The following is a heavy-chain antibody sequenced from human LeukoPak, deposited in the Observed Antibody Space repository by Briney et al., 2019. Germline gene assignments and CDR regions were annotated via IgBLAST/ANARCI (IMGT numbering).Heavy chain of an antibody. Sequence: GGSLRLSCAASGFTFSSYAMHWVRQAPGKGLEWVAVKSYDGSNKYYADSVKGRFTISRDNSKNTLYLQMNSLRAEDTAVYYCAREGQQLALDYWGQGTLVTVSS. CDR2: KSYDGSNK. CDR3: AREGQQLALDY. CDR1: GFTFSSYA. D-gene: IGHD6-13*01. J-gene: IGHJ4*02. V-gene: IGHV3-30*04.